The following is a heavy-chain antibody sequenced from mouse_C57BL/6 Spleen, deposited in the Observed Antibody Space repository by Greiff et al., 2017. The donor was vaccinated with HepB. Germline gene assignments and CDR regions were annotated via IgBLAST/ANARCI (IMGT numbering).Heavy chain of an antibody. CDR3: VTDPWFAY. CDR1: GYAFSSSW. Sequence: VQLQQSGPELVKPGASVKISCKASGYAFSSSWMNWVKQRPGKGLEWIGRIYPGDGDTNYNGKFKGKATLTADKSSSPAYMQLSSLTSEDSAVYFCVTDPWFAYWGQGTLVTVSA. CDR2: IYPGDGDT. V-gene: IGHV1-82*01. J-gene: IGHJ3*01.